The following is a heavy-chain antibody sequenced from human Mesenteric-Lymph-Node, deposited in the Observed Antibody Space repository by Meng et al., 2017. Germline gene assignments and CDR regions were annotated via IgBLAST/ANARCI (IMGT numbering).Heavy chain of an antibody. CDR3: ARGIPGYYLKFRGIYFDY. CDR2: ISSNGGST. J-gene: IGHJ4*02. CDR1: GFTFSSYA. D-gene: IGHD3-3*01. V-gene: IGHV3-64*01. Sequence: GESLKISCAASGFTFSSYAMHWVRQAPGKGLEYVSAISSNGGSTYYANSVKGRFTISRDNSKNTLYLQMGSLRAEDMAVYYCARGIPGYYLKFRGIYFDYWGQGTLVTVSS.